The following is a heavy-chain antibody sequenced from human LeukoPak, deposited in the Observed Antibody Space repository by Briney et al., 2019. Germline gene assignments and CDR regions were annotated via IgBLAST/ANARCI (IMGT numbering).Heavy chain of an antibody. J-gene: IGHJ4*02. CDR2: MSNSGHT. Sequence: SETLSLTCTVSGGSVSSGSYYRSWIRQPPGKGLEWIGFMSNSGHTDSSPSLKSRVTISLDTSKSQFSLKLNSVTAADTAFYYCARVSVAGTGPDYWGQGTLVTVSS. CDR3: ARVSVAGTGPDY. V-gene: IGHV4-61*01. CDR1: GGSVSSGSYY. D-gene: IGHD6-13*01.